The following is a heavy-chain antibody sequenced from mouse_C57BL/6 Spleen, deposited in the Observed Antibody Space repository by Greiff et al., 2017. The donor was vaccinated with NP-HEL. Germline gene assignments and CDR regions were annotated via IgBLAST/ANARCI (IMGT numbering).Heavy chain of an antibody. CDR2: IHPNSGST. D-gene: IGHD2-4*01. Sequence: QVQLQQPGAELVKPGASVKLSCKASGYTFTSYWMHWVKQRPGQGLEWIGMIHPNSGSTNYNEKFKSKATLTVDKSSSTAYMQLSSLTSEDSAVYYCACYDYDENYAMDYWGQGTSVTVSS. J-gene: IGHJ4*01. CDR3: ACYDYDENYAMDY. V-gene: IGHV1-64*01. CDR1: GYTFTSYW.